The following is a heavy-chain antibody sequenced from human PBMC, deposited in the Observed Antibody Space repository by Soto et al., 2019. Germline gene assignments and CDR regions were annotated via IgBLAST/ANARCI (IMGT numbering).Heavy chain of an antibody. V-gene: IGHV1-3*05. CDR2: INAGDGNT. D-gene: IGHD2-21*02. Sequence: QVQLVQSGAEEKKPGASVKVSCKASGYTFTSYAMHRVRPAPGQRLEWMGWINAGDGNTKYSQKFQGRVTITRDTSASTAYMELSSLRSEDTAVYYCARSIVVVTALDYWGQGTLGTVSS. J-gene: IGHJ4*02. CDR1: GYTFTSYA. CDR3: ARSIVVVTALDY.